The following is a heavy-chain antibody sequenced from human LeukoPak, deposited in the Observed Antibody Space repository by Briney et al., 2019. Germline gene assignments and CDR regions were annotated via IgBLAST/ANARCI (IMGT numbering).Heavy chain of an antibody. D-gene: IGHD3-10*01. J-gene: IGHJ6*03. V-gene: IGHV7-4-1*02. CDR3: ARGDSGGTDYYYMDV. CDR1: GYTFTSYA. CDR2: INTNTGNP. Sequence: GASVKVSCKASGYTFTSYAMNWVRQAPGQGPEWMGWINTNTGNPTYAQGFTGRFVFSLDTSVSTAYLQISSLKAEDTAVYYCARGDSGGTDYYYMDVWGKGTTVTVSS.